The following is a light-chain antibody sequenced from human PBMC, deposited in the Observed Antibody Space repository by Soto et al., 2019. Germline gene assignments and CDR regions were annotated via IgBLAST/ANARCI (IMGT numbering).Light chain of an antibody. V-gene: IGLV2-8*01. J-gene: IGLJ1*01. CDR3: GSWDSSLSAYV. CDR2: EVN. CDR1: SSDVGGYNY. Sequence: QSALTQPPSASGSPGQSVAISCTGTSSDVGGYNYVSWYQQHPGKAPKLMIYEVNKRPSGVPDRFSGPKSGNTASLTVSGLQAEDEADYYCGSWDSSLSAYVFGTGTKVTVL.